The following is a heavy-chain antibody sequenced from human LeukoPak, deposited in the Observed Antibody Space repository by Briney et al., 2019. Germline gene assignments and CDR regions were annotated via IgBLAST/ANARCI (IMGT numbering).Heavy chain of an antibody. CDR2: INPNSGGT. Sequence: ASVKVSCKASGYTFTGYYMHWVRQAPGQGLEWMGWINPNSGGTNYAQKFQGRVTMTTDTSTSTAYMELRSLRSDDTAVYYCARVGAFGPIDYWGQGTLVTVSS. J-gene: IGHJ4*02. D-gene: IGHD3-10*01. CDR1: GYTFTGYY. CDR3: ARVGAFGPIDY. V-gene: IGHV1-2*02.